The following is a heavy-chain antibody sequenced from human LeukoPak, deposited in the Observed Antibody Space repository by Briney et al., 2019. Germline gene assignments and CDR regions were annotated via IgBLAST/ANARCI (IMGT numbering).Heavy chain of an antibody. D-gene: IGHD4-17*01. CDR1: GGSISSGSYY. CDR2: IYYSGST. CDR3: ARKAGDYGDGFDP. Sequence: SETLSLTCSVSGGSISSGSYYWDWIRQPPGKGLEWIGTIYYSGSTYYNPSLKSRVAISVDTSRNQFSLKLSSMTAADTAVYYCARKAGDYGDGFDPWGQGTLVTVSS. V-gene: IGHV4-39*01. J-gene: IGHJ5*02.